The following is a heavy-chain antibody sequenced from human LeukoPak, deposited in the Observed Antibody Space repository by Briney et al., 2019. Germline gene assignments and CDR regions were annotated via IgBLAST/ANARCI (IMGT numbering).Heavy chain of an antibody. D-gene: IGHD3-9*01. CDR2: IQSKTDGGTT. V-gene: IGHV3-15*01. CDR1: GFTFSNTW. J-gene: IGHJ6*03. Sequence: GESLRLSCAASGFTFSNTWMNWVRQAPGKGLEWVGRIQSKTDGGTTEYAAPVKGRFTISRDDSKTTLYLQMNSLRAEDTAMYYCARIGSTGYYPFYYYYMDVWGKGTTVTVSS. CDR3: ARIGSTGYYPFYYYYMDV.